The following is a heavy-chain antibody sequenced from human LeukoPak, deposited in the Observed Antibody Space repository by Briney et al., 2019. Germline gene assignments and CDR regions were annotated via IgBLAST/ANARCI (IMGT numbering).Heavy chain of an antibody. J-gene: IGHJ4*02. CDR2: ISGSGGST. Sequence: PGGSLRLSCAASGFTFSSYAMSWVRQAPGKGLEWVSAISGSGGSTYYADSVKGRFTISRDNSKNTLYLQMNSLRAEDTAVYYWGPPGYPIDYWGQGTLVTVSS. CDR1: GFTFSSYA. CDR3: GPPGYPIDY. V-gene: IGHV3-23*01. D-gene: IGHD1-1*01.